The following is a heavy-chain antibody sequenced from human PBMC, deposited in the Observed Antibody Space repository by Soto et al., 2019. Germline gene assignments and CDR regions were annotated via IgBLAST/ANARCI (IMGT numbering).Heavy chain of an antibody. D-gene: IGHD3-10*01. CDR1: GFTFSSYA. J-gene: IGHJ4*02. V-gene: IGHV3-33*08. CDR3: ARDISGGPLH. Sequence: PGGSLRLACAASGFTFSSYAMTWVRQAPGKGLEWVAGIRYNGSTKYYADSVKGRFTISRDNSKNTLYLQMNSLRAEDTAVYYCARDISGGPLHRGQGTLVTVSS. CDR2: IRYNGSTK.